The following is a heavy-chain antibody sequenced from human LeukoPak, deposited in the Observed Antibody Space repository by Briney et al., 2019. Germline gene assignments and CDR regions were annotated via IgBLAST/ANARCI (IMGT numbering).Heavy chain of an antibody. CDR2: ISASGGST. D-gene: IGHD6-19*01. Sequence: GGSLRLSCAASGFTFSSYAMNWVRRAPGKGLEWVSAISASGGSTYYADSVKGRFTISSDNSKNTLYLQMSSLRAEDTAVYYCAKAMAGSTYYFDSWGQGTLVTVSS. CDR1: GFTFSSYA. V-gene: IGHV3-23*01. J-gene: IGHJ4*02. CDR3: AKAMAGSTYYFDS.